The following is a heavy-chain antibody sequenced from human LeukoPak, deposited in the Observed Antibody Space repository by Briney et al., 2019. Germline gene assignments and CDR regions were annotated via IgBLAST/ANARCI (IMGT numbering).Heavy chain of an antibody. J-gene: IGHJ4*02. D-gene: IGHD3-22*01. CDR2: INPNSGGT. CDR1: GYTFTGYY. Sequence: ASVKVSCKASGYTFTGYYMHWVRQAPGQGLEWMGWINPNSGGTNYAQKFQGWVTMTRDTSISTAYMELSRLRSDDTAVYYCARGVIDSEGLDYWGQGTLVTVSS. V-gene: IGHV1-2*04. CDR3: ARGVIDSEGLDY.